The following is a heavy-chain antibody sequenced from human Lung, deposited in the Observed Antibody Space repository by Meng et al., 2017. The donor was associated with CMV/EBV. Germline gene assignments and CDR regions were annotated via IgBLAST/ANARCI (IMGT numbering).Heavy chain of an antibody. Sequence: QAQLQQSGPGLVNSSPTLPLTCAVAGDRVSSNSSAWNWIRQAPSMGLEWLGKTYYRSKWYNDYEVSVKSRITINPDTSKNQFSLQLNSVTPEDTAVYYCARGGMGLDYWGQGTLVTVSS. CDR3: ARGGMGLDY. D-gene: IGHD3-16*01. CDR2: TYYRSKWYN. CDR1: GDRVSSNSSA. J-gene: IGHJ4*02. V-gene: IGHV6-1*01.